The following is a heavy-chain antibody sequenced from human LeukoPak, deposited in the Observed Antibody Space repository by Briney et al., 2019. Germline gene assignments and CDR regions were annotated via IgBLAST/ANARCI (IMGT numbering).Heavy chain of an antibody. Sequence: SETLSLTCTVSGGSISSSGFYWGWFRQPPWKGLEWLATISYSGTTYYIPSHRSRVTISVDMSKNQFSLELTSVTAADTAVYYCARLPREQLINYWGQGTLVTVSS. V-gene: IGHV4-39*01. CDR1: GGSISSSGFY. D-gene: IGHD6-13*01. J-gene: IGHJ4*02. CDR3: ARLPREQLINY. CDR2: ISYSGTT.